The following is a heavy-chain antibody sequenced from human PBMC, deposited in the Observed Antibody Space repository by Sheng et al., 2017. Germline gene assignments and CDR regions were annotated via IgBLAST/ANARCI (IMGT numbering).Heavy chain of an antibody. Sequence: EVQLVESGGGLVQPGGSLRLSCAASGFSFNNYAMSWVRQAPGKGLEWVSGIGGSGGHTYYADSVQGRFTISRDNSKNTLYLQMNSLRVEDTSVYYCAKDAGTWHGDYWGQGALVTVSS. CDR1: GFSFNNYA. J-gene: IGHJ4*02. D-gene: IGHD5-12*01. V-gene: IGHV3-23*04. CDR2: IGGSGGHT. CDR3: AKDAGTWHGDY.